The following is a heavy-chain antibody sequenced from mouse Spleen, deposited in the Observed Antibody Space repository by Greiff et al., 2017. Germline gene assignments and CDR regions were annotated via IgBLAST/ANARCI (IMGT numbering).Heavy chain of an antibody. V-gene: IGHV5-9*04. CDR3: ARSHYYGYAMDY. D-gene: IGHD1-2*01. Sequence: EVKLVESGGGLVKLGGSLKLSCAASGFTFSSYAMSWVRQTPEKRLEWVATISSGGGNTYYPDSVKGRFTISRDNAKNTLYLQMSSLKSEDTAMYYCARSHYYGYAMDYWGQGTSVTVSS. CDR1: GFTFSSYA. CDR2: ISSGGGNT. J-gene: IGHJ4*01.